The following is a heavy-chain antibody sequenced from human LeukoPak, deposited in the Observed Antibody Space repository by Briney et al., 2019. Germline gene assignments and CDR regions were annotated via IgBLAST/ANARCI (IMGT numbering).Heavy chain of an antibody. CDR2: INPNSGGT. V-gene: IGHV1-2*02. CDR1: GYTFTGYY. Sequence: SVKVSCKASGYTFTGYYMHWVRQAPGQGLEWMGWINPNSGGTNYAQKFQGRVTMTRDTSISTAYMELSRLRSDDTAVYYCARSYCGGDCYSLFDYWGQGTLVTVSS. CDR3: ARSYCGGDCYSLFDY. D-gene: IGHD2-21*02. J-gene: IGHJ4*02.